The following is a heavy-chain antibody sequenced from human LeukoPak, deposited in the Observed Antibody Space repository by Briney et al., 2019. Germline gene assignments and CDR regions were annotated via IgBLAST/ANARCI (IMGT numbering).Heavy chain of an antibody. J-gene: IGHJ4*02. CDR1: GFTFHDYY. Sequence: GGSLRLSCAASGFTFHDYYMSWVRQSPGKGLEWVSGINWNGTETGYHNSMKGRFNISRDNAKKTPYLQMNSLRAEDTALYYCARRDYYGSGSPDFWGQGTLVTVSS. CDR3: ARRDYYGSGSPDF. CDR2: INWNGTET. D-gene: IGHD3-10*01. V-gene: IGHV3-20*04.